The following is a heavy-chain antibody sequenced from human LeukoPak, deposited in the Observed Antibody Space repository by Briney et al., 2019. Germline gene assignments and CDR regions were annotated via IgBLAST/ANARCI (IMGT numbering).Heavy chain of an antibody. V-gene: IGHV3-74*01. CDR1: GFTFSNYW. J-gene: IGHJ4*02. CDR3: AKDLHYGSADY. Sequence: GGSLRLSYAASGFTFSNYWMRWVRQDPGKGLVWVSYINPDGSNTNYADSVKGRFTISRDNAKNALYLQMNSLRAEDTAVYYCAKDLHYGSADYWGQGTLVTVSS. CDR2: INPDGSNT. D-gene: IGHD3-10*01.